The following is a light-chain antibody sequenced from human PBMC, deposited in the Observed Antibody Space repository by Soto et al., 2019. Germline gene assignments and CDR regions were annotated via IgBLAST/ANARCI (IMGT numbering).Light chain of an antibody. CDR3: SSYTSSSTLAV. CDR2: DVS. V-gene: IGLV2-14*01. J-gene: IGLJ2*01. Sequence: QSALTQPASVSGSPGQSITISCTGTSSDVGGYNYVSWYQQHPGKAPKLMIYDVSNRPSGVSNRFSGSKSGNTASLTISGPQAEDEADYYCSSYTSSSTLAVFGGGTQLTVL. CDR1: SSDVGGYNY.